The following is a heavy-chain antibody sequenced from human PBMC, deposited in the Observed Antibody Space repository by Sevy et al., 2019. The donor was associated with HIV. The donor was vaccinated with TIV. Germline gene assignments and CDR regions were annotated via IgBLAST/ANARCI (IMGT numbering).Heavy chain of an antibody. CDR3: ARDDCSSTSCRRSNYGMDV. CDR2: IIPIFGTA. D-gene: IGHD2-2*01. Sequence: ASVKVSCKASGGTFSSYAISWVRQAPGQGLEWMGGIIPIFGTANYAQKFQGRVTITADESTSTAYMELSSLRSEDTAVYYCARDDCSSTSCRRSNYGMDVWGQGTTFTVSS. V-gene: IGHV1-69*13. CDR1: GGTFSSYA. J-gene: IGHJ6*02.